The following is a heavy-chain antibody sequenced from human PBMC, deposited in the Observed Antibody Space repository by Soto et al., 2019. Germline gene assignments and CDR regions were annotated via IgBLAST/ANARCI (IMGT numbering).Heavy chain of an antibody. CDR1: GFSLITSGLG. Sequence: QITLKESGPTLVKPTQTLTLTCTISGFSLITSGLGVGWIRQPPGKALEWLALIYWDDDKRYSPSLKSRLTITKDTSKDQVVLTMTNMDPVDTATYYCAHIVTGCFTWGRGAVVTVSS. CDR2: IYWDDDK. J-gene: IGHJ5*02. D-gene: IGHD3-16*01. CDR3: AHIVTGCFT. V-gene: IGHV2-5*02.